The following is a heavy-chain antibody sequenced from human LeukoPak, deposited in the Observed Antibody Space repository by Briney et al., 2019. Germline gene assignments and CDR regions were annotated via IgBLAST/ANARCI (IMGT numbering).Heavy chain of an antibody. J-gene: IGHJ6*02. CDR3: AKYLWSYGMDV. CDR1: GFIFSSYA. Sequence: GGSLRLSCEASGFIFSSYAMSWVRQAPGKGLEWVSGISGSGTSTYYADSVKGRFTISRDNSKNTLYLQMNSLRAEDTAVYYCAKYLWSYGMDVWGQGTTVTVSS. CDR2: ISGSGTST. V-gene: IGHV3-23*01. D-gene: IGHD2-8*02.